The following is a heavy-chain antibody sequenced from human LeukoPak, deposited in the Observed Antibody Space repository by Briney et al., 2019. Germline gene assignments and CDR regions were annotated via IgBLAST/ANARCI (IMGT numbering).Heavy chain of an antibody. CDR2: ISYDGSNK. Sequence: GGSLRLSCAASGFTFSSYGMHWVRQAPGKGLEWVAVISYDGSNKYYADSVKGRFTISRDNSKNTLYLQMNSLRAEDTAVYYCAKDMQTWPRFPDYWGQGTLVTVSS. D-gene: IGHD5-12*01. CDR1: GFTFSSYG. J-gene: IGHJ4*02. V-gene: IGHV3-30*18. CDR3: AKDMQTWPRFPDY.